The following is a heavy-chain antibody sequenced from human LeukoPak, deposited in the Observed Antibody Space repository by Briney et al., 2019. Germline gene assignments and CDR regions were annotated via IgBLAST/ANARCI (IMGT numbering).Heavy chain of an antibody. J-gene: IGHJ4*02. V-gene: IGHV4-34*01. Sequence: SETLSLTCAVYGGSFSGYYWSWIRQPPGKGLEWIGEINHSGSTNYNPSLKSRVTISVDTSKNQFSLKLSSVTAADTAVYYCASFNYYDSSGYLDYWGQGTLVTVSS. D-gene: IGHD3-22*01. CDR3: ASFNYYDSSGYLDY. CDR2: INHSGST. CDR1: GGSFSGYY.